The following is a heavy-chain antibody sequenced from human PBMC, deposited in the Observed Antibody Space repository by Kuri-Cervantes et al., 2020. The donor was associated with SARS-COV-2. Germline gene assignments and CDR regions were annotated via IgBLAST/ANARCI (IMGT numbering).Heavy chain of an antibody. CDR3: AREGIAARPSHFDY. J-gene: IGHJ4*02. CDR2: IYYSGST. Sequence: SETLSLTCSVSGVSINNYWSWIRQPPGKGLEWIAYIYYSGSTNYNPSLKSRVTISVDTSKNQFSLKLSSVTAADTAVYYCAREGIAARPSHFDYWGQGTLVTVSS. CDR1: GVSINNY. V-gene: IGHV4-59*01. D-gene: IGHD6-6*01.